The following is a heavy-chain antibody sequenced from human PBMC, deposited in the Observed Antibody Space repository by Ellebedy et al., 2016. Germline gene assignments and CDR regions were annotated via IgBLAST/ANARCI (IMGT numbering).Heavy chain of an antibody. CDR1: GFSFNTFF. CDR3: RQGHYADY. V-gene: IGHV3-23*01. Sequence: GESLKISCGASGFSFNTFFMGWVRQAPGKGLEWVSTISAGGDNTQFADSVKGRFTVSRDNPRKTVYLRMNNLRVEDTARYYCRQGHYADYWGQGTLVTVSS. J-gene: IGHJ4*02. CDR2: ISAGGDNT.